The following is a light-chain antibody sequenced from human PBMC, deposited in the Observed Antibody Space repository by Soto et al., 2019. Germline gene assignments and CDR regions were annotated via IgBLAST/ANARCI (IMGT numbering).Light chain of an antibody. CDR1: QSVSGSY. V-gene: IGKV3-20*01. J-gene: IGKJ5*01. Sequence: VLTQSPGTLSLSQGETATLSYRASQSVSGSYLAWYQQKPGQAPRLLIYGASSRATGIPDRFSGSGSGTDFSLTISRLEPEDFAVYYCQQYGSSPPITFGQGTRLEI. CDR2: GAS. CDR3: QQYGSSPPIT.